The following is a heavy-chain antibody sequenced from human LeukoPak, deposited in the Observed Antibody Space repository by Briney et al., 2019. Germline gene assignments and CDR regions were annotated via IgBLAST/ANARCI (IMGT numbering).Heavy chain of an antibody. J-gene: IGHJ4*02. V-gene: IGHV3-48*03. CDR2: ISSSGSTI. CDR1: GFTFSSYE. CDR3: ARALWFGETFPAY. D-gene: IGHD3-10*01. Sequence: GGSLRLSCAASGFTFSSYEMNWVRQAPGKGLEWVSYISSSGSTIYYADSVKGRFTISRDNAKNSLYLQMNSLRAEDTAVYYCARALWFGETFPAYWGQGTLVTVSS.